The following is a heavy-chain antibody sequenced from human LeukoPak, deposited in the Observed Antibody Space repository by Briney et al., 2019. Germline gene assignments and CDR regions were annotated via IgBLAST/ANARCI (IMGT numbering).Heavy chain of an antibody. J-gene: IGHJ5*02. Sequence: PGGSLRLSCAASGFTFSSYAMHWVRQAPGKGLEWVAVISYDGSNKYYADSVKGRFTISGDSSKNTVYLQMNSLRAEDTAVYYCARDRGHSDNLYGDWLDPWGQGTLVTVSS. CDR2: ISYDGSNK. CDR3: ARDRGHSDNLYGDWLDP. D-gene: IGHD1-1*01. CDR1: GFTFSSYA. V-gene: IGHV3-30*04.